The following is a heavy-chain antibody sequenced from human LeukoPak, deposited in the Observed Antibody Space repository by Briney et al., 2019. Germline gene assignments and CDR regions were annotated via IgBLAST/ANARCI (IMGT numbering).Heavy chain of an antibody. J-gene: IGHJ4*02. CDR3: ARGYSSSSLDY. V-gene: IGHV1-46*01. CDR2: INPSGGGT. Sequence: GASVKVSCKASGYTFTAYYIHWVRQAPGQGLEWMGIINPSGGGTNYVQKFQGRVTMTRDTSTSTVYMELSSLRSEDTAVYYCARGYSSSSLDYWGQGTLVTVSS. CDR1: GYTFTAYY. D-gene: IGHD6-6*01.